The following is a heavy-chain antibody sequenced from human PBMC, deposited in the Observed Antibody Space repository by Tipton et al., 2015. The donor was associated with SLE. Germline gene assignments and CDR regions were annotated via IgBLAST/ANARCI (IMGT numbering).Heavy chain of an antibody. J-gene: IGHJ4*02. CDR2: IYYSGST. Sequence: TLSLTCTVSGGSISSYYWSWIRQPPGKGLEWIGYIYYSGSTNYNPSLKSRVTISVDTSKNQFSLKLSSVTAADTAVYYCARDGGGIAAAGFDYWGLGTLVTVSS. CDR1: GGSISSYY. V-gene: IGHV4-59*01. D-gene: IGHD6-13*01. CDR3: ARDGGGIAAAGFDY.